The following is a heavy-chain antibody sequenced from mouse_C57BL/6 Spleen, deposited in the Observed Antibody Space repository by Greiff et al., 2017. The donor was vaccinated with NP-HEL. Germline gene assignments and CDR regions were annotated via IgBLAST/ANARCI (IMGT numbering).Heavy chain of an antibody. Sequence: VMLVESGPELVKPGASVKISCKASGYAFSSSWMNWVKQRPGQGLEWIGRIYPGDGDTNYNGKFKGKATLTADKSSSTAYMQLSSLTSEDSAVYFCARSFYGSSFHWYFDVWGTGTTVTVSS. CDR2: IYPGDGDT. D-gene: IGHD1-1*01. J-gene: IGHJ1*03. CDR1: GYAFSSSW. V-gene: IGHV1-82*01. CDR3: ARSFYGSSFHWYFDV.